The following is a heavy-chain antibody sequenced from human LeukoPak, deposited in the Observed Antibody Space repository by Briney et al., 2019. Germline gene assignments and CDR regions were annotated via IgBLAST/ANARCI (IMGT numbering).Heavy chain of an antibody. CDR3: ARGYRSSTSCYNDYYYMDV. D-gene: IGHD2-2*02. CDR1: GGTFSSYA. Sequence: ASVKVSCKASGGTFSSYAISWVRQAPGQGLEWMGGIIPIFGTANYAQKFQGRVTITTDESTSTAYMELSSLRSEDTAVYYCARGYRSSTSCYNDYYYMDVWGKGTTVTVSS. V-gene: IGHV1-69*05. CDR2: IIPIFGTA. J-gene: IGHJ6*03.